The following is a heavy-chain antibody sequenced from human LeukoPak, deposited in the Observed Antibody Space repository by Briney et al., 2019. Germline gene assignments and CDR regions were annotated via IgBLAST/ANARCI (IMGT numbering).Heavy chain of an antibody. J-gene: IGHJ6*02. CDR1: GFSFSDTGEC. V-gene: IGHV2-5*01. Sequence: SGPTLVNPTQTLTLTCTFSGFSFSDTGECVGWIRQPPGEALEWLALIFWNDDKFYNASLKSRLSITKDTSKNQVILTMTTLDPLDTATYYCVHSSLATNGMDVWGQGAAVSVSS. CDR3: VHSSLATNGMDV. CDR2: IFWNDDK.